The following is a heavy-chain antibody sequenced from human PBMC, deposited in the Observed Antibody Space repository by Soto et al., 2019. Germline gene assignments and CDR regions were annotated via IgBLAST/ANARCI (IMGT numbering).Heavy chain of an antibody. CDR2: IYYSGIT. CDR3: ASSGGTEGDWFDP. J-gene: IGHJ5*02. CDR1: GGSIRRRGYY. V-gene: IGHV4-31*03. Sequence: QVQLQESGPGLVKPSQTLSLTCTVSGGSIRRRGYYWSWIRQRPGEGLEWIGFIYYSGITDYNPSLRSRVIISADTSKNQFSLKLSSVTAADTAVYYCASSGGTEGDWFDPWGQGTLVTVSS. D-gene: IGHD2-15*01.